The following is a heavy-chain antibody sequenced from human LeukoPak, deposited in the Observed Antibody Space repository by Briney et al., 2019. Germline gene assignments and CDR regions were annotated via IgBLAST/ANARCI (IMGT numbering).Heavy chain of an antibody. V-gene: IGHV1-18*01. CDR2: ISAYNGNT. CDR3: TRDRLDYCSSTSCYPYYYYYMDV. D-gene: IGHD2-2*01. CDR1: GYTFTSYG. Sequence: GASVKVSCKASGYTFTSYGISWVRQAPGQGLEWMGWISAYNGNTNYARKLQGRVTVTTDTSKSTDYMELRSLTSGDTAVYYCTRDRLDYCSSTSCYPYYYYYMDVWGKGTTVTVSS. J-gene: IGHJ6*03.